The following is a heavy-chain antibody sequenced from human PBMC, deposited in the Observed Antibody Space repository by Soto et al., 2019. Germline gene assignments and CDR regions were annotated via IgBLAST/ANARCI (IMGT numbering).Heavy chain of an antibody. CDR2: ISGSGGST. CDR3: AKDLTDGDYDHYFDY. Sequence: EVQLLESGGGLVQPGGSLSLSCAASGFTFSSYAMSWVRQAPGKGLEWVSAISGSGGSTYYADSVKGRFTISRDNSKNTLYLQRNSLRAEDTAVYYCAKDLTDGDYDHYFDYWGQGTLVTVSS. D-gene: IGHD4-17*01. J-gene: IGHJ4*02. CDR1: GFTFSSYA. V-gene: IGHV3-23*01.